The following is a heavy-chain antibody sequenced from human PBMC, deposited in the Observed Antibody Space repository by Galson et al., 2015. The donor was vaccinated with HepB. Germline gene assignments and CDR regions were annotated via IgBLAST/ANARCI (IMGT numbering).Heavy chain of an antibody. CDR2: IYDSGST. V-gene: IGHV4-59*08. CDR3: ARQGRDSGWSQEAFDI. Sequence: GSISSYYWSWIRQPPGKGLEWIGCIYDSGSTNYNPSFKSRVTISVDTSKNQISLKLSSVTAADTAVYYCARQGRDSGWSQEAFDIWGQGTMVTVSS. CDR1: GSISSYY. D-gene: IGHD6-19*01. J-gene: IGHJ3*02.